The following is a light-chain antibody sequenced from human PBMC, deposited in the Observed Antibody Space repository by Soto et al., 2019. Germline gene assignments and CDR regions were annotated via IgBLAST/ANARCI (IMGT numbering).Light chain of an antibody. CDR3: QQYYTYSWT. V-gene: IGKV1-5*01. CDR2: DAS. Sequence: DILMTQSPSTLSASVGDRVTITCRASQSISTWLAWYQQKPGKAPKLLIYDASSLESGVPSRFSGSGSGTEFTLTISSLQPDDFATYYCQQYYTYSWTFGQGTKVEF. CDR1: QSISTW. J-gene: IGKJ1*01.